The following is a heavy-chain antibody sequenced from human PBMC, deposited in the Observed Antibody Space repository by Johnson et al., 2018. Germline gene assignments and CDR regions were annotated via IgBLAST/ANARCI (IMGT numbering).Heavy chain of an antibody. V-gene: IGHV3-30*03. Sequence: VQLVESGGGVVQPGRSLRLSCAASGFTFSSYGMHWVRQAPGKGLEWVAVISYDGSNKYYADSVKGRFTISRDNSKNTLYLQMNSLRAEDTAVYYCAILSYYYGSCSYYKHPIRMDVWGKGTTVTVSS. CDR1: GFTFSSYG. D-gene: IGHD3-10*01. CDR2: ISYDGSNK. CDR3: AILSYYYGSCSYYKHPIRMDV. J-gene: IGHJ6*04.